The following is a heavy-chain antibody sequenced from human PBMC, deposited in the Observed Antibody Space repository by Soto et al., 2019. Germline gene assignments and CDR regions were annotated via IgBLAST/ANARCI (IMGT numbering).Heavy chain of an antibody. D-gene: IGHD3-10*01. J-gene: IGHJ4*02. V-gene: IGHV4-34*01. Sequence: SETLSLTCAVYGGSFSGYYWSWIRQPPGKGLEWIGEINHSGSTNYNPSLKSRVTISVDTSKNQFSLKLSSVTAADTAVYYCARGLRLWWFGENRLDYWGQGTLVTVSS. CDR2: INHSGST. CDR3: ARGLRLWWFGENRLDY. CDR1: GGSFSGYY.